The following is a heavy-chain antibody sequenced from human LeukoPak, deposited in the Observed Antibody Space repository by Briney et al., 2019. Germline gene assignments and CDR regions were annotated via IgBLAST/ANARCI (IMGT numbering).Heavy chain of an antibody. CDR1: GYTFTSYG. CDR2: ISAYNGNT. J-gene: IGHJ4*02. Sequence: ASVKVSCEASGYTFTSYGISWVRQAPGQGLEWMGWISAYNGNTNYAQKLQGRVTMTTDTSTSTAYMELRSLRSDDTAVYYCARGITIFQAHGLGYWGQGTLVTVSS. D-gene: IGHD3-3*01. CDR3: ARGITIFQAHGLGY. V-gene: IGHV1-18*01.